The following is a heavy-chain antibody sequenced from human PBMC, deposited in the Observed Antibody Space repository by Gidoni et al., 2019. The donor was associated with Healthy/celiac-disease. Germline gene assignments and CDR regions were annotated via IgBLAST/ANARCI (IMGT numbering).Heavy chain of an antibody. J-gene: IGHJ3*02. CDR1: GFTFSSYA. CDR2: ISSNGGST. Sequence: VQPGGSLRLSCSASGFTFSSYAMHWVRQAPGKGLEYVSAISSNGGSTYYADSVKGRFTISRDNSKNTLYLQMSSLRAEDTAVYYCVKEGWERGDAFDIWGQGTMVTVSS. D-gene: IGHD1-26*01. CDR3: VKEGWERGDAFDI. V-gene: IGHV3-64D*06.